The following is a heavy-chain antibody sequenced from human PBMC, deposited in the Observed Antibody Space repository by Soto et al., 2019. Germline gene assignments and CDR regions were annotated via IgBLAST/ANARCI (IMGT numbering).Heavy chain of an antibody. CDR1: GGSISSYY. CDR2: IYYSGST. V-gene: IGHV4-59*01. CDR3: ARALRGYSYGAFDY. D-gene: IGHD5-18*01. Sequence: SETLSLTCTVSGGSISSYYWSWIRQPPGKGLEWIGYIYYSGSTNYNPSLKSRVTISVDTPKNQFSLKLSSVTAADTAVYYCARALRGYSYGAFDYWGQGTLVTVSS. J-gene: IGHJ4*02.